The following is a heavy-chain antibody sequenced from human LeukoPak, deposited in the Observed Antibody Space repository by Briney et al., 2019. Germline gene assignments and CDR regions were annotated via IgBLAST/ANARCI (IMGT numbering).Heavy chain of an antibody. CDR1: GGSINNPTFY. J-gene: IGHJ5*02. D-gene: IGHD2-2*01. V-gene: IGHV4-61*02. CDR2: IYTSGST. Sequence: SETLSLTCAVSGGSINNPTFYWSWIRQPAGKGLEWIGRIYTSGSTNYNPSLKSRVAISADTSKNQFSLKLSSVTAADTAVYYCAREDVPSSISSVRFDPWGQGTLVTVSS. CDR3: AREDVPSSISSVRFDP.